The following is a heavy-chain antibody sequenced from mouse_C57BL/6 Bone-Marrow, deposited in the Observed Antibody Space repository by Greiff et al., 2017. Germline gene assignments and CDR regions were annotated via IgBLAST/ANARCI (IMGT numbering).Heavy chain of an antibody. CDR2: IYPGSGST. Sequence: QVKLQQPGAELVQPGASVKMSCKASGYTFTSYWINWVKQRPGQGLEWIGDIYPGSGSTNYNEKFKSKATLTVDTSSSTAYMQLSSLTSEDSAVYYCARCSYCLWFSYWGQGTLVTVSA. CDR1: GYTFTSYW. V-gene: IGHV1-55*01. D-gene: IGHD2-12*01. CDR3: ARCSYCLWFSY. J-gene: IGHJ3*01.